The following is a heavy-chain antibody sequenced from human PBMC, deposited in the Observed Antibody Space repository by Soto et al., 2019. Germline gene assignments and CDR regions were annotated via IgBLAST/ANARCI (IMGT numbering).Heavy chain of an antibody. D-gene: IGHD2-8*02. CDR1: GGSISSYY. CDR3: ASTTPCSGGVSNDY. V-gene: IGHV4-59*01. CDR2: IYYSGSI. Sequence: QVQLQESGPGLVKPSETLSLTCTVSGGSISSYYWSWIRQPPGQGLEWIGYIYYSGSITYNPSIKSRVTIAVDTCKSQCSLKPASVTAADTTVYYCASTTPCSGGVSNDYWGQGTLVTVSS. J-gene: IGHJ4*02.